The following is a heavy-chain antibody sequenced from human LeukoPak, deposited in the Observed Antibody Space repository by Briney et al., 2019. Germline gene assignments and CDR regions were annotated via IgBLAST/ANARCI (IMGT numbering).Heavy chain of an antibody. V-gene: IGHV1-2*06. D-gene: IGHD3-22*01. CDR2: INPNNGGT. CDR3: ARDADYLNYYDSSGYYDY. CDR1: GGTFTGYY. J-gene: IGHJ4*02. Sequence: ASVKVSCKASGGTFTGYYMHWVRQAPGQGLEWMGRINPNNGGTNYAQKFQGRVTMTRDTSISTAYMELSRLRSDDTAVYYCARDADYLNYYDSSGYYDYWGQGTLVTVSS.